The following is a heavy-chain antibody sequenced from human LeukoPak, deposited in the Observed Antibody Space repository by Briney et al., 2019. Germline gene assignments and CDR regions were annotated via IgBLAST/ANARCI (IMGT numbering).Heavy chain of an antibody. CDR2: IIPIFGTA. V-gene: IGHV1-69*05. CDR3: ARNPLAHRGYSYGRHDYYYYMDV. CDR1: GGTFSSYA. J-gene: IGHJ6*03. D-gene: IGHD5-18*01. Sequence: ASVKVSCKASGGTFSSYAISWVRQAPGQGLEWMGGIIPIFGTANYAQKFQGRVTITTDESTSTAYMELSSLRSEDTAVYYCARNPLAHRGYSYGRHDYYYYMDVWGKGTTVTVSS.